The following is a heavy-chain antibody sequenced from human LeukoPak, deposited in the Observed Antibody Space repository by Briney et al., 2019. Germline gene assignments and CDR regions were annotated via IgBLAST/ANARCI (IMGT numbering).Heavy chain of an antibody. Sequence: SETLSLTCSVSGGSISSSSYYWGWIRQPPGKGLEWIGSIHDSGSTYYNPSLKSRVTISVDTSKNHFSLELSSVTAADTAVYFCARGRVSSSSWHSTYYYYFYMDVWGKGTTVTVSS. V-gene: IGHV4-39*07. CDR2: IHDSGST. CDR1: GGSISSSSYY. CDR3: ARGRVSSSSWHSTYYYYFYMDV. J-gene: IGHJ6*03. D-gene: IGHD6-13*01.